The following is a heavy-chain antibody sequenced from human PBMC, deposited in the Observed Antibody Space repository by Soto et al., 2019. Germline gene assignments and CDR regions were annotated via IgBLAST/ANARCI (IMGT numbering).Heavy chain of an antibody. V-gene: IGHV1-69*01. D-gene: IGHD6-19*01. CDR1: GDTFSNYA. CDR2: IMSIFGTP. CDR3: ATTMGPGISVAGDYQYYYGVDV. Sequence: QVQLMQSGAEVKNPGSSVKVSCTASGDTFSNYAISWVRQAPGQGLEWMGGIMSIFGTPNYAQKFQGRVTMTADESTSTAYMELRSLWSEDTAMYYCATTMGPGISVAGDYQYYYGVDVWGQGTTVTVSS. J-gene: IGHJ6*02.